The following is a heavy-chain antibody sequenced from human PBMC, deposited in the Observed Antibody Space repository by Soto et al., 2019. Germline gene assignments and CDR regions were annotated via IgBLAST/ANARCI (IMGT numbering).Heavy chain of an antibody. V-gene: IGHV4-59*01. Sequence: SDTLSLTCTVSGGSISSYYWSWIRQPPGKGLEWIGYIYYSGSTNYNPSPKSRVTISVDTSKNQFSLKLSSVTAADTAVYYCARGISHFDYWGQGTLVTVSS. CDR3: ARGISHFDY. J-gene: IGHJ4*02. CDR2: IYYSGST. D-gene: IGHD3-3*02. CDR1: GGSISSYY.